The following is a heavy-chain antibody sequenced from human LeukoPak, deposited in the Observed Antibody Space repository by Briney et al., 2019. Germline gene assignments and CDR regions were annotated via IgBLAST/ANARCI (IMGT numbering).Heavy chain of an antibody. Sequence: GGSLRLSCAASGFTFSSYSMNWVRQAPGKGLEWVSSISSSSSYIYYADLVKGRFTISRDNAKNSLYLQMNSLRAEDTAVYYCARDFSIDYDSSGHYYGAFDIWGQGTMVTVSS. CDR2: ISSSSSYI. D-gene: IGHD3-22*01. J-gene: IGHJ3*02. CDR1: GFTFSSYS. V-gene: IGHV3-21*01. CDR3: ARDFSIDYDSSGHYYGAFDI.